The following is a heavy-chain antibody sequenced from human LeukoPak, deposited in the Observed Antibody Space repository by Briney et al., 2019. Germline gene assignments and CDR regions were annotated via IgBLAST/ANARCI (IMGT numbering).Heavy chain of an antibody. D-gene: IGHD3-22*01. CDR2: IDPSDSYT. CDR3: ASYYYDSSGYWWVADY. J-gene: IGHJ4*02. V-gene: IGHV5-10-1*01. CDR1: GYSFTTSW. Sequence: GESLKISCKGSGYSFTTSWISWVRQMPGRGLEWMGRIDPSDSYTNYSPSFQGHVTISADKSISTAYLQWSSLKASDTAMYYCASYYYDSSGYWWVADYWGQGTLVTVSS.